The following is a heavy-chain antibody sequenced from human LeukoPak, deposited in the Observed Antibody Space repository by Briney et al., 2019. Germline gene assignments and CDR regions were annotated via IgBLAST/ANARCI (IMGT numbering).Heavy chain of an antibody. V-gene: IGHV3-30*18. CDR2: ISYDGSNK. Sequence: GGSLRLSCAASGFTFSSYGMLWVRQAPGKGLEWVAVISYDGSNKYYADSVKGRFTISRDNSKNTLYLQMNSLRAEDTAVYYCAKPRWLQFQKHFDYWGQGTLVTVSS. CDR3: AKPRWLQFQKHFDY. J-gene: IGHJ4*02. CDR1: GFTFSSYG. D-gene: IGHD5-24*01.